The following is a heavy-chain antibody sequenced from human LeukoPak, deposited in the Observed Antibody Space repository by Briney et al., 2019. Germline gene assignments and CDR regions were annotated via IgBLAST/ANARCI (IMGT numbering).Heavy chain of an antibody. J-gene: IGHJ4*02. CDR1: GGSISSSSYY. Sequence: SETLSLTCTASGGSISSSSYYWGWIRQPPGKGLEWIGSIYYSGSTYYNPSLKSRVTISVDTSKNQFSLKLSSVTAADTAVYYCARADIEVDYWGQGTLVTVSS. CDR2: IYYSGST. CDR3: ARADIEVDY. D-gene: IGHD2-15*01. V-gene: IGHV4-39*01.